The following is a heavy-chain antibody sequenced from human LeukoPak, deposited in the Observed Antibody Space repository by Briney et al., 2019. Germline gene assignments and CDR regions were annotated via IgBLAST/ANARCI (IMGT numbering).Heavy chain of an antibody. Sequence: GSLRLSCAASGFTFSSYAMSWVRQAPGKGLEWVSAISGSGGSTYYADSVKGRFTISRDNSKNTLYLQMNSLRAEDTAVYYCAKDLPDIVVVPAAPGTDAFDIWGQGTMVTVS. CDR1: GFTFSSYA. CDR2: ISGSGGST. CDR3: AKDLPDIVVVPAAPGTDAFDI. D-gene: IGHD2-2*01. J-gene: IGHJ3*02. V-gene: IGHV3-23*01.